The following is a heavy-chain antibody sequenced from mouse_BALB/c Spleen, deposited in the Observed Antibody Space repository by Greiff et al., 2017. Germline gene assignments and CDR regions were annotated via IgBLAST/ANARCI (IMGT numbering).Heavy chain of an antibody. Sequence: QVQLQQPGAELVKPGASVKLSCKASGYTFTSYWMHWVKQRPGQGLEWIGEINPSNGRTNYNEKFKSKATLTVDKSSSTAYMQLSSLTSEDSAVYGGARKGTSGGEGTRRTV. V-gene: IGHV1S81*02. J-gene: IGHJ2*03. CDR3: ARKGTS. CDR1: GYTFTSYW. CDR2: INPSNGRT. D-gene: IGHD2-14*01.